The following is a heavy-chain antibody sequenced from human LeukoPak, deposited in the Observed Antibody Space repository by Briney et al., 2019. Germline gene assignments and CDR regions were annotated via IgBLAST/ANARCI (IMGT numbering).Heavy chain of an antibody. D-gene: IGHD1-26*01. J-gene: IGHJ3*02. CDR3: AREGTVGALDAFDI. CDR1: GFTFSSSA. CDR2: IYHSGST. V-gene: IGHV4-30-2*01. Sequence: LRLSCAASGFTFSSSAMNWIRQPPGKGLEWIGYIYHSGSTYYNPSLKSRVTISVDRSKNQFSLKLSSVTAADTAVYYCAREGTVGALDAFDIWGQGTMVTVSS.